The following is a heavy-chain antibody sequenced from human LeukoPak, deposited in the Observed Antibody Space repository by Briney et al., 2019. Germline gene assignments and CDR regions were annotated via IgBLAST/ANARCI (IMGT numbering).Heavy chain of an antibody. V-gene: IGHV3-7*01. CDR3: ARGSSGSYFGWFDP. CDR1: GFTFSRYW. Sequence: PGGSLRLSCEASGFTFSRYWMAWVRQAPGKEPEWVANMRQDGGEIYYVDSVKGRFTISRDNARNFLYLQMNSLRAEDTAVYYCARGSSGSYFGWFDPWGQGTLVTVSS. D-gene: IGHD1-26*01. J-gene: IGHJ5*02. CDR2: MRQDGGEI.